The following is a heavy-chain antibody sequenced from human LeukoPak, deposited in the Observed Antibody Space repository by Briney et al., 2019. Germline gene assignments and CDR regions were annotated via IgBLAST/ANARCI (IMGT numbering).Heavy chain of an antibody. D-gene: IGHD3-10*01. CDR2: ISSSGSTI. J-gene: IGHJ4*02. Sequence: PGGSLRLSCAASGFTFSSYEMNWVRQAPGKGLEWVSYISSSGSTIYYADSVKGRFTISRDNAKNSLYLQMNSLRAEDTAVYYCARTYYYGSGSYYNGNDPAYWGQGTLVTVSS. V-gene: IGHV3-48*03. CDR3: ARTYYYGSGSYYNGNDPAY. CDR1: GFTFSSYE.